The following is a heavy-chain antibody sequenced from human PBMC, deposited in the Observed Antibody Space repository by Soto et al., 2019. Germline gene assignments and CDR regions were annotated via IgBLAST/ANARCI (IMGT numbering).Heavy chain of an antibody. D-gene: IGHD3-22*01. CDR3: ARENYDSSFFDY. CDR1: GGSISSGDYY. J-gene: IGHJ4*02. V-gene: IGHV4-30-4*01. CDR2: IYYSGST. Sequence: TLSLTCTVSGGSISSGDYYWSWIRQPPGKGLEWIGYIYYSGSTYYNPSLKSRVTISVDTSKNQFSLKLSSVTAADTAVYYCARENYDSSFFDYWGQGTLVTVSS.